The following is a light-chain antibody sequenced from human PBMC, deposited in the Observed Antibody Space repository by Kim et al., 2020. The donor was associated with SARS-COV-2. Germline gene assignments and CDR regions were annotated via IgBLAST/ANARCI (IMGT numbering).Light chain of an antibody. J-gene: IGLJ2*01. Sequence: VSPGQTASITCSVDKLGDKYACWYQQKPGQSPVLVIYQDTKRPSGIPERFSCSNSGNTATLTISGTQAMDEADYYCQAWDSSTVVFGGGTQLTVL. CDR3: QAWDSSTVV. V-gene: IGLV3-1*01. CDR1: KLGDKY. CDR2: QDT.